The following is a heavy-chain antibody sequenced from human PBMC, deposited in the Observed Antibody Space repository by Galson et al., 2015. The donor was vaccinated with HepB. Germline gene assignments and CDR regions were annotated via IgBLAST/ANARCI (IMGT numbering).Heavy chain of an antibody. CDR1: GFTFSSYE. CDR2: TSSSGNSI. Sequence: SLRLSCAASGFTFSSYEMNWVRQAPGKGLEWVSYTSSSGNSIYYADSVKGRFTISRDNSKNTLYLQMNSLRAEDTAVYYCARDPTYGDYSYGMDVWGQGTTVTVSS. CDR3: ARDPTYGDYSYGMDV. D-gene: IGHD4-17*01. V-gene: IGHV3-48*03. J-gene: IGHJ6*02.